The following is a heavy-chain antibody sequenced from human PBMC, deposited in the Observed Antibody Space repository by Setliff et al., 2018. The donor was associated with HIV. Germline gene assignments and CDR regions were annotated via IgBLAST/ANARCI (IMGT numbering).Heavy chain of an antibody. J-gene: IGHJ4*02. Sequence: SETLSLTCAVSGYSISSGYYWGWIRQPPGKGLEWIGSIYHSGSTYYNPSLKSRVTISVDTSRNQFSLKLNSVTAADTAVYYCARVGYYFDYGGLGTVVTVSS. CDR1: GYSISSGYY. CDR3: ARVGYYFDY. D-gene: IGHD1-26*01. CDR2: IYHSGST. V-gene: IGHV4-38-2*01.